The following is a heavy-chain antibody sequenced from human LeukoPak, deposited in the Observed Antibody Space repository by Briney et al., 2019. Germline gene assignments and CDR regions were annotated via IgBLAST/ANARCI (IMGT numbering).Heavy chain of an antibody. J-gene: IGHJ6*02. CDR2: IYYIGST. D-gene: IGHD3-3*01. CDR1: GGSISSGGYY. V-gene: IGHV4-31*03. CDR3: ARDFYDFWSGSSVGMDV. Sequence: PSETLSLTCTVSGGSISSGGYYWSWIRQHPGKGLEWIGYIYYIGSTYYNPSLKSRVTISVDTSKNQFSLKLSSVTAADTAVYYCARDFYDFWSGSSVGMDVWGQGTTVTVSS.